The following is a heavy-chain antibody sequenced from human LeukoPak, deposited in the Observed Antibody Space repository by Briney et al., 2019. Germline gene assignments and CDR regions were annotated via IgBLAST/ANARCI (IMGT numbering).Heavy chain of an antibody. CDR3: ARVWDSSGSYYFDY. V-gene: IGHV4-34*01. J-gene: IGHJ4*02. Sequence: SETLSLTCAVYGGSFRGYYWSWIRQPPGKRPEWIGEINHSGSTNYNPSLKSRVTISVDTSKDQFSLKLSSVTAADTAVYYCARVWDSSGSYYFDYWGQGTLVTVSS. CDR1: GGSFRGYY. CDR2: INHSGST. D-gene: IGHD3-22*01.